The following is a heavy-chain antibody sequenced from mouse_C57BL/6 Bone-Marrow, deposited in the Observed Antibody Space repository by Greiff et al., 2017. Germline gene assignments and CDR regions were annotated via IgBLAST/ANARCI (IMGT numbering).Heavy chain of an antibody. V-gene: IGHV2-2*01. J-gene: IGHJ4*01. CDR1: GFSLTSYG. Sequence: QVHVKQSGPGLVQPSQSLSITCTVSGFSLTSYGVHWVRQSPGKGLEWLGVIWSGGSTDYNAAFISRLSISKDNSKSQVFFKMNSLQADDTAIYYCARNETGPYYYAMDYWGQGTSVTVSS. CDR2: IWSGGST. CDR3: ARNETGPYYYAMDY. D-gene: IGHD4-1*01.